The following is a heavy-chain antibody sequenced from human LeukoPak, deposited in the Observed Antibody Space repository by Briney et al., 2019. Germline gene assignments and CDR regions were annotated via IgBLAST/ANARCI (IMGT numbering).Heavy chain of an antibody. CDR1: GLTFSSYA. J-gene: IGHJ6*03. Sequence: GGSLRLSCAVSGLTFSSYAMSWVRQAPGKGLEWVSGISSGSSYIYYSDSVKGRFTISRDTAKSSLYLQMNSLRVEDTAVYYCARGTRGVFYYMDVWGKGTTVTVSS. CDR2: ISSGSSYI. CDR3: ARGTRGVFYYMDV. D-gene: IGHD3-10*01. V-gene: IGHV3-21*01.